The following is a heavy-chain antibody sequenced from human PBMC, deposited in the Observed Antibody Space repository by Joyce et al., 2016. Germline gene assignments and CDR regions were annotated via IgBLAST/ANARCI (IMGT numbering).Heavy chain of an antibody. CDR2: IKQDGSEK. J-gene: IGHJ5*02. D-gene: IGHD3-9*01. CDR1: GFTLSGYW. Sequence: EVQLVESGGGLVQPGGSLRLSCAAAGFTLSGYWMSWVRQAPGKGLEWVANIKQDGSEKYYVDSVKGLFTISRDNAKNSLYLQMNSLRVEDTAVYYCARDSPYYDVLTGYWVGFDPWGQGTLVTVSS. CDR3: ARDSPYYDVLTGYWVGFDP. V-gene: IGHV3-7*01.